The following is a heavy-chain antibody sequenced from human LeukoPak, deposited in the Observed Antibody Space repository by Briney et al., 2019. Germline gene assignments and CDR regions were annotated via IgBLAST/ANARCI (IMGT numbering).Heavy chain of an antibody. CDR3: AKDSAAVGGPTTD. CDR1: GFTFSSYT. D-gene: IGHD6-13*01. Sequence: GGSLRLSCAASGFTFSSYTMSWVRQAPGKGKEWVSLISGGGGITYYADSVKGRFTISRDNSKNTLYLQMDSLRAEDTAVYYCAKDSAAVGGPTTDWGQGTLVTVSS. J-gene: IGHJ4*02. V-gene: IGHV3-23*01. CDR2: ISGGGGIT.